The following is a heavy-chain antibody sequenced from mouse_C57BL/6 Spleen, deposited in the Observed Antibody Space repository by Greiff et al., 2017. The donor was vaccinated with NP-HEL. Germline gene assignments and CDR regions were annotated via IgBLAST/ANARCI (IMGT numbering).Heavy chain of an antibody. CDR1: GYTFTDYE. J-gene: IGHJ2*01. CDR2: IDPETGGT. V-gene: IGHV1-15*01. Sequence: VKLQESGAELVRPGASVTLSCKASGYTFTDYEMHWVKQTPVHGLEWIGAIDPETGGTAYNQKFKGKAILTADKSSSTAYMELRSLTSEDSAVYYCTCPYYYGDYWGQGTTLTVSS. D-gene: IGHD1-1*01. CDR3: TCPYYYGDY.